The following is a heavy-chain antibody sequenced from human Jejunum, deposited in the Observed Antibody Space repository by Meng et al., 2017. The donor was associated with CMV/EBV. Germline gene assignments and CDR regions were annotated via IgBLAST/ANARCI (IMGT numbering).Heavy chain of an antibody. CDR2: VSYSGSA. Sequence: IRQPPGKGLEWIGGVSYSGSAHSSPSLRSRVTMSADTSKNQFSLDLSSLTAANTAVYYCARVAEHCGGGACYENWYRFKYYGMDVWGRGTTVTVSS. V-gene: IGHV4-39*07. D-gene: IGHD2-15*01. CDR3: ARVAEHCGGGACYENWYRFKYYGMDV. J-gene: IGHJ6*02.